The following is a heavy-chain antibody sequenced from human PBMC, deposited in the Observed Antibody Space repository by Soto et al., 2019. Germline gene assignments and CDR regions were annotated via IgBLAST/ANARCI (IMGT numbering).Heavy chain of an antibody. CDR2: ISAYNGNT. Sequence: QVQLVQSGAEVKKPGASVKVSCKASGYTFTSYGIRWVRQAPGQGLEWMGWISAYNGNTNYAQKLQGRVTMTTDTSTSAAYMELRSMRSADTAVYYLARVPWKVYYYDSRGDYYWYFDLWGRGTLVTVSS. CDR3: ARVPWKVYYYDSRGDYYWYFDL. CDR1: GYTFTSYG. D-gene: IGHD3-22*01. V-gene: IGHV1-18*04. J-gene: IGHJ2*01.